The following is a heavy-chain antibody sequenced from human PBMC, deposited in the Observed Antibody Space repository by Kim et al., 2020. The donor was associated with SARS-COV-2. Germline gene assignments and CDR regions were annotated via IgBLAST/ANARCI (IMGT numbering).Heavy chain of an antibody. CDR1: GFTFSSYA. CDR3: AKEEGEGLLWFGELRRSQGAFDI. CDR2: ISGSGGST. J-gene: IGHJ3*02. Sequence: GGSLRLSCAASGFTFSSYAMSWVRQAPGKGLEWVSAISGSGGSTYYADSVKGRFTISRDNSKNTLYLQMNSLRAEDTAVYYCAKEEGEGLLWFGELRRSQGAFDIWGQGTMVTVSS. D-gene: IGHD3-10*01. V-gene: IGHV3-23*01.